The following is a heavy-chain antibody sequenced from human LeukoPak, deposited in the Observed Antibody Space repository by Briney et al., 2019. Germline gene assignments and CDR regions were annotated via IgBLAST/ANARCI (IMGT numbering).Heavy chain of an antibody. V-gene: IGHV3-23*01. J-gene: IGHJ4*02. D-gene: IGHD2-15*01. CDR2: ISGSGVST. CDR1: GFTFSDHY. Sequence: GGSLRLSCAASGFTFSDHYMDWVRQAPGKGLEWVSAISGSGVSTYYTDSVKGRFTISRDNSKNTLYLQMNSLRAEDTAVYYCAKGVGYCSGGSCQQFDYWGQGTLVTVSS. CDR3: AKGVGYCSGGSCQQFDY.